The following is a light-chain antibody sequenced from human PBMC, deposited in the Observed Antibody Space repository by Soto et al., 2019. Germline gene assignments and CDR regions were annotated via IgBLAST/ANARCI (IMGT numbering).Light chain of an antibody. CDR2: AAS. Sequence: DIQMTQSPSSLSASVGDRVTITCRASQGISTYLNWYQQKPGKAPKLLIYAASSLQSGVPSRFSGSGSETDFTLTISSLQPEDFATYSCQQSYSTTWTFGQGTTVDIK. V-gene: IGKV1-39*01. J-gene: IGKJ1*01. CDR1: QGISTY. CDR3: QQSYSTTWT.